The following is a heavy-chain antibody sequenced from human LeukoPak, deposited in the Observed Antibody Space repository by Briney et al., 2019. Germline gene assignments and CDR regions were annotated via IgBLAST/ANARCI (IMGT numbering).Heavy chain of an antibody. Sequence: GGSLRLSCVASGVTFSNFWMSWGRQAPGKGAEWGADIKQGGDETYYLDSVKGRFTVSRDNAKNSLYLQMNTLRAEDTAVYYCARDPQYSYDDTGTFDSWGQGTLVTVSS. D-gene: IGHD3-22*01. V-gene: IGHV3-7*01. CDR1: GVTFSNFW. CDR2: IKQGGDET. CDR3: ARDPQYSYDDTGTFDS. J-gene: IGHJ4*02.